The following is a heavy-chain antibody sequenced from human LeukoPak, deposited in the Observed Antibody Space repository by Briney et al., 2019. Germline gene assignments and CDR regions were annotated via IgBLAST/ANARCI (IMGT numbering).Heavy chain of an antibody. D-gene: IGHD3-3*01. Sequence: SETLSLTCTVSGGSISSYYWSWIRQPPGKGLEWIGYIYYSGSTNYNPSLKSRVTISVDTSKNQFSLKPSSVTAADTAVYYCARATYYDFWSGGYYFDYWGQGTLVTVSS. CDR1: GGSISSYY. CDR3: ARATYYDFWSGGYYFDY. V-gene: IGHV4-59*08. J-gene: IGHJ4*02. CDR2: IYYSGST.